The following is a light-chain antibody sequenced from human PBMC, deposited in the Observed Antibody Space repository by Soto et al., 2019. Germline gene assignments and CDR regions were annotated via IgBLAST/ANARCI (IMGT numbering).Light chain of an antibody. V-gene: IGKV1-9*01. CDR3: QQLNSYLPT. Sequence: DIQLTQSPSFLSASVGDRVTITCRASQGISSYLAWYQQKPGKAPKLLIYAASTLQSGVPSRFSGSGSGTEFTLTISSLQPEDFATYYCQQLNSYLPTFGQGTKVEIK. J-gene: IGKJ1*01. CDR2: AAS. CDR1: QGISSY.